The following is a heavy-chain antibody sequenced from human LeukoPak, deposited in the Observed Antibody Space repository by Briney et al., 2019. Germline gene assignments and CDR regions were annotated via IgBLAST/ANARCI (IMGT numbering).Heavy chain of an antibody. J-gene: IGHJ4*02. V-gene: IGHV3-21*01. CDR1: GFTFDGYS. CDR2: ISMSGRYI. CDR3: ARWLDGYTPLDY. Sequence: GGSLRLSCAASGFTFDGYSMNWVRQAPGKGLEWVASISMSGRYIHYAGSVRGRFTISRDNGRNSVYLQMTGLRIEDTARYFCARWLDGYTPLDYWGQGVLVTV. D-gene: IGHD5-24*01.